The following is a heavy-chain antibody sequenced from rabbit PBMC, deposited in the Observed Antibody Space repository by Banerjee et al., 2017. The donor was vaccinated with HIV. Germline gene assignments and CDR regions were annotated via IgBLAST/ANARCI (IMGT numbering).Heavy chain of an antibody. J-gene: IGHJ4*01. CDR1: GFSFSSNYY. Sequence: QSLEESGGDMVKPGASLTLTCTASGFSFSSNYYICWVRQAPGKGLEWIGCIYPDGSGSTAYASWAKGRFTISKTSSTTVTLQLKSLTAADTATYFCTRFTPRNSILWGPGTLVTVS. CDR3: TRFTPRNSIL. CDR2: IYPDGSGST. V-gene: IGHV1S40*01.